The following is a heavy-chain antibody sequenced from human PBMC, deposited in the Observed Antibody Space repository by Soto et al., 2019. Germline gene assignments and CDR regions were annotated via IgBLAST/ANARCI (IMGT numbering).Heavy chain of an antibody. D-gene: IGHD1-26*01. V-gene: IGHV1-69*12. CDR2: IIPMFGTT. CDR1: GGTFSSYT. Sequence: QVQLVQSGAEVKKPGSSVKVSCKASGGTFSSYTLNWVRQAPGPGLEWMGGIIPMFGTTDYAEKFQGRVTINADESTSTAYMELTGLRSEDTAFYYCARDGAGMGATSDYWGQGTLVTVSS. J-gene: IGHJ4*02. CDR3: ARDGAGMGATSDY.